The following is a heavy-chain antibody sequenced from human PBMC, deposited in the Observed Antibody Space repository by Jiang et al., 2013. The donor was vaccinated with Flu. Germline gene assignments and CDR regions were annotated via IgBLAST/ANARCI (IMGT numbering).Heavy chain of an antibody. J-gene: IGHJ6*02. CDR2: IIPILGIA. CDR3: ARGYCSSTSCYHFYYGMDV. V-gene: IGHV1-69*04. Sequence: GAEVKKPGSSVKVSCKASGGTFSSYAISWVRQAPGQGLEWMGRIIPILGIANYAQKFQGRVTITADKSTSTAYMELSSLRSEDTAVYYCARGYCSSTSCYHFYYGMDVWGQGTTVTVSS. CDR1: GGTFSSYA. D-gene: IGHD2-2*01.